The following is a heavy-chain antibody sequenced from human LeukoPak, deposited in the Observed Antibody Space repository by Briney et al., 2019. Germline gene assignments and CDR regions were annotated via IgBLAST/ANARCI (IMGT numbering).Heavy chain of an antibody. CDR3: AKGGIAAPFDY. D-gene: IGHD6-13*01. CDR1: GFTFSSYA. V-gene: IGHV3-23*01. Sequence: GGSLRLSCAASGFTFSSYAMGWVHQAPGKGLEWVSAINGGGGRTYYADSVKGRFTISRDNSKNTLYLQMNSLRAEDTAVYYCAKGGIAAPFDYWGQGTLVAVSS. CDR2: INGGGGRT. J-gene: IGHJ4*02.